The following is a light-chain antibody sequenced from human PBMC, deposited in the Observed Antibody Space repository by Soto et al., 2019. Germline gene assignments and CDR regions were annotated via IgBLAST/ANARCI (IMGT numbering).Light chain of an antibody. V-gene: IGKV1-39*01. Sequence: DIQMTQSPSSLSASVGDRVTITCRASQSITNYLNWYQRKPGKAPKLLIYTASNLQGGVPSRFTGRESGTYFTLTISSLQPEDFATYYCQQSYSTPITFGQGTRLEMK. CDR2: TAS. CDR1: QSITNY. J-gene: IGKJ5*01. CDR3: QQSYSTPIT.